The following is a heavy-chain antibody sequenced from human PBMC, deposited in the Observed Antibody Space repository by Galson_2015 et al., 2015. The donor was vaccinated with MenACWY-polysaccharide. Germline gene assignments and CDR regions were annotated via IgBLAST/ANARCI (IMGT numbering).Heavy chain of an antibody. Sequence: PALVKPTQTLTLTCTFSGFSLNTRGVGVGWIRQPPGKALEWLALIYWDNDKRYSPSLKTRLTITKDTSKNQVFLAMTNVDPVDPATYYCAHGQYYYAASSFSCYFDGWGPGTLVTVSA. D-gene: IGHD3-10*01. CDR2: IYWDNDK. V-gene: IGHV2-5*02. CDR3: AHGQYYYAASSFSCYFDG. CDR1: GFSLNTRGVG. J-gene: IGHJ4*02.